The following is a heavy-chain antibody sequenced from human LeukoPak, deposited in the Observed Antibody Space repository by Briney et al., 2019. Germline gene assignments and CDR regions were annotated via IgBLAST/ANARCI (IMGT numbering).Heavy chain of an antibody. V-gene: IGHV4-34*01. Sequence: SETLSLTCAVYGGXFSGYYCSWIRQPPGKGLEWIGEINHSGSTNYNPSLKNRVTISVDTSKNQFSLKLSSVTAADTAVYYCARVVQGFDDFEIWGQGTMVTVSS. CDR1: GGXFSGYY. CDR3: ARVVQGFDDFEI. D-gene: IGHD2-2*01. J-gene: IGHJ3*02. CDR2: INHSGST.